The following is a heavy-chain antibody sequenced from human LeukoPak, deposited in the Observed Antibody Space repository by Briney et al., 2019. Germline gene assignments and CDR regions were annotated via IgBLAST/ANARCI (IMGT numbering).Heavy chain of an antibody. CDR3: ASFGYSSGYYFDY. J-gene: IGHJ4*02. D-gene: IGHD2-15*01. Sequence: PSQTLSLTCTVSGGSISSGSYYWSWLRQPAGKGLEWIGRIYTSGSTNYNPSLKSRVTISVDTSKNQFSLKLSSVTAADTAVYYCASFGYSSGYYFDYWGQGTLVTVSS. CDR1: GGSISSGSYY. CDR2: IYTSGST. V-gene: IGHV4-61*02.